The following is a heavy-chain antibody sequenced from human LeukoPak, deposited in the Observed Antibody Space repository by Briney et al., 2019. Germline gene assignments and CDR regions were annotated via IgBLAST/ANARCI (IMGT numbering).Heavy chain of an antibody. D-gene: IGHD3-10*01. V-gene: IGHV3-23*01. Sequence: GGSLGLSCAASGFTFHRYAMSWVRQAPGRGLEWVSAISGSGDTTYYADTVKGRFTISRGNSKNTLYLQMNSLRAEDTAIYYCAKDHFGSAVTGLFDYWGQGTLVTVSS. CDR2: ISGSGDTT. CDR3: AKDHFGSAVTGLFDY. J-gene: IGHJ4*02. CDR1: GFTFHRYA.